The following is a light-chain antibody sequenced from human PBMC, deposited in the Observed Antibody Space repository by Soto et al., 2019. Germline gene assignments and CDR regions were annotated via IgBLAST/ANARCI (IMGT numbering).Light chain of an antibody. CDR2: WAS. CDR3: QQYLSAPET. V-gene: IGKV4-1*01. CDR1: QSVLYSANNKNY. J-gene: IGKJ3*01. Sequence: DAVMTQFPDSLAVSLGERATINCASSQSVLYSANNKNYLAWYQQKPGQPPKLVIYWASTRTSGVPDRFSGSGSGTDFTLTIRSLRAEDVAVYCCQQYLSAPETLXPGTKADI.